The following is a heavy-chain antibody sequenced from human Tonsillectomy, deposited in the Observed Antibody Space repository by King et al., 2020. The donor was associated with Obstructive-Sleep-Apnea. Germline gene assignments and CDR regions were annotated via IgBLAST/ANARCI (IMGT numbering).Heavy chain of an antibody. D-gene: IGHD4-11*01. CDR1: GFTFSSYD. CDR3: ARDVTFDY. Sequence: VQLVESGGGLVQPGGSLRLSCAASGFTFSSYDMHWVRHVTGKGLEWVSAIGTAGDTYYPDSVKGRFTVSRENAKNSLYLQMNSLRAGDTAVYYCARDVTFDYWGQGTLVTVSS. CDR2: IGTAGDT. J-gene: IGHJ4*02. V-gene: IGHV3-13*01.